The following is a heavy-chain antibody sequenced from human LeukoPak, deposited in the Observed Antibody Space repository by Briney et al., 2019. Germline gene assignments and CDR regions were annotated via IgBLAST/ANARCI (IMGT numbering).Heavy chain of an antibody. J-gene: IGHJ4*02. CDR1: GFTFSSYW. V-gene: IGHV3-74*01. D-gene: IGHD7-27*01. CDR3: ASDLRAPPGY. CDR2: INSDGSTT. Sequence: QPGGSLRLSCAASGFTFSSYWTHWVRKAPGKGLVWVSRINSDGSTTSYADSVRGRFTISRDNAKNTVYLQMNSLRVEDTAVYYCASDLRAPPGYWGQGTLVTVSS.